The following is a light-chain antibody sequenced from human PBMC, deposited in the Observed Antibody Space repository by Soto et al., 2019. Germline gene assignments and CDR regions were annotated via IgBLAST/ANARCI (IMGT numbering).Light chain of an antibody. CDR1: SSDVGDYIS. CDR3: CSCGGIYTPYV. CDR2: DVS. J-gene: IGLJ1*01. Sequence: QSALTQPRSVSGSPGQSVTISCTGTSSDVGDYISVSWYQHHPAKAHKLMIYDVSTRPSGVPDRFSGSKSGNTASLTISGLQADDEADYYCCSCGGIYTPYVFGSGTKVTVL. V-gene: IGLV2-11*01.